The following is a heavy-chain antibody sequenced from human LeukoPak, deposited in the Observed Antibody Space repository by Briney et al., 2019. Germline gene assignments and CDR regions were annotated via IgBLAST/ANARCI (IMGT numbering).Heavy chain of an antibody. J-gene: IGHJ6*03. CDR2: TNPNSGNT. CDR3: ARVSPAMAYYYYYYMDV. D-gene: IGHD5-18*01. V-gene: IGHV1-8*03. Sequence: ASVKVSCKASGYTFTSYDINWVRQATGQGLEWMGWTNPNSGNTGYAQKFQGRVTITRNTSISTAYMELSSLRSEGTAVYYCARVSPAMAYYYYYYMDVWGKGTTVTVSS. CDR1: GYTFTSYD.